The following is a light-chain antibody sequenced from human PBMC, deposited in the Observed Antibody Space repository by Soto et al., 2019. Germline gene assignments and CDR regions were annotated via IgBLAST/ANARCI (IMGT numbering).Light chain of an antibody. CDR2: DAS. CDR1: QSVSRS. V-gene: IGKV3-11*01. Sequence: EIVLTQSPATLSLSPGETATLSCRASQSVSRSLAWYQQKPGQTPRLLIYDASNRATGTPARFSGSGSGTDFTLTVRSLEPEDFAVYYCQQRSSWPLTFGGGTKVEIK. CDR3: QQRSSWPLT. J-gene: IGKJ4*01.